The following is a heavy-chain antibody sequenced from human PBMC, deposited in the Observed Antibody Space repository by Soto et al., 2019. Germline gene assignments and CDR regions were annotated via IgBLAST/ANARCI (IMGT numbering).Heavy chain of an antibody. V-gene: IGHV3-15*01. Sequence: EVQLVESGGGLVKPGGSLRLSCAASGFTFSNAWMSWVRQAPGKGLEWVGRIKSKTDGGTTDYAAPVKRRFTISRDDSKNTLYLQMTSLKTEDTAVYYCTTESWTGTTSEAAFDIWGQGTMVTVSS. CDR3: TTESWTGTTSEAAFDI. CDR2: IKSKTDGGTT. J-gene: IGHJ3*02. D-gene: IGHD1-7*01. CDR1: GFTFSNAW.